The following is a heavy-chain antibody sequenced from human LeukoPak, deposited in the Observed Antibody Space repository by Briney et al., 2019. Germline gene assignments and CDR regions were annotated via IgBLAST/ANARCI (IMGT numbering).Heavy chain of an antibody. CDR3: ARALSSAWGLVDC. V-gene: IGHV3-74*01. CDR2: IKSDGSRT. D-gene: IGHD6-19*01. J-gene: IGHJ4*02. CDR1: GFTFSSYS. Sequence: GGSLRLSCAASGFTFSSYSMNWVRQVPGKGLVWVSRIKSDGSRTYYADSVKGRFTISRDNAKSTLYLQMDSLRAEDTAVYYCARALSSAWGLVDCWGQGTLVTVSS.